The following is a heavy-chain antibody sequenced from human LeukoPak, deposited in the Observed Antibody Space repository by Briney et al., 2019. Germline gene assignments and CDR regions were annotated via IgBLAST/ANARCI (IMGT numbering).Heavy chain of an antibody. J-gene: IGHJ6*02. Sequence: ASVKVSCKASGGTFSSYAISWVRQAPGQGLEWMGGIIPIFGTANYAQKFQGSATITADESTSTAYMELSSLRSEDTAVYYCARDGVVPAAMVGYYYGMDVWGQGTTVTVSS. V-gene: IGHV1-69*13. CDR2: IIPIFGTA. CDR1: GGTFSSYA. CDR3: ARDGVVPAAMVGYYYGMDV. D-gene: IGHD2-2*01.